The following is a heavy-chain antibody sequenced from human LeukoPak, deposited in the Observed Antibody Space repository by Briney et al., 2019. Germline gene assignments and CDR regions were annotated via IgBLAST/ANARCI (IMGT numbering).Heavy chain of an antibody. CDR1: GGSFSNYY. Sequence: SETLSLTCAVYGGSFSNYYWSWIRQPPGKGLEWIGEINHSGSTNYNPSLKSRVTISVDTSKNQFSLKLSSVTAADTAVYYCATDPAYFDYWGQGTLVTVSS. V-gene: IGHV4-34*01. CDR3: ATDPAYFDY. J-gene: IGHJ4*02. CDR2: INHSGST.